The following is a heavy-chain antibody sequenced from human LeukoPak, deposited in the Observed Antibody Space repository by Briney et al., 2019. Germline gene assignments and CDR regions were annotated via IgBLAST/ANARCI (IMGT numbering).Heavy chain of an antibody. J-gene: IGHJ4*02. V-gene: IGHV4-59*08. CDR3: ARHRYDSSGYRDY. D-gene: IGHD3-22*01. CDR1: GGSISSYY. CDR2: IYYSGST. Sequence: SETLSLTCTVSGGSISSYYWSWIRQPPGKGLEWIGYIYYSGSTNYNPSLKSRVTISVDTSKNQFSLKLSSVTAADTAVYYCARHRYDSSGYRDYWDQGTLVTVSS.